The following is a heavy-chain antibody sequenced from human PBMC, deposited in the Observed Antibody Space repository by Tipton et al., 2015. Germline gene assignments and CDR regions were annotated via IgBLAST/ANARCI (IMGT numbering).Heavy chain of an antibody. J-gene: IGHJ6*02. D-gene: IGHD2-21*01. Sequence: RSLRLSCATSGFIFSDYGFHWVRQAPGKGLEWVAVISNDGTNKYYAEPVKGRFTISRDNSRNTLYLQMSSLRREDTAVYYCAKCRLLFYYYYGMDVWGQGTTVTVSS. V-gene: IGHV3-30*18. CDR1: GFIFSDYG. CDR2: ISNDGTNK. CDR3: AKCRLLFYYYYGMDV.